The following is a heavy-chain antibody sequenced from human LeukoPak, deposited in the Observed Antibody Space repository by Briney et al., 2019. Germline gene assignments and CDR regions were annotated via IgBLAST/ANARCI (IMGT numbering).Heavy chain of an antibody. CDR1: GFTFSSYW. J-gene: IGHJ4*02. CDR2: IKQDGSEK. D-gene: IGHD3-3*01. V-gene: IGHV3-7*01. CDR3: ARDRSVTYYDFWSGYLDHYFDH. Sequence: GGSLRLSCAASGFTFSSYWVSWVRQAPGKGLEWVANIKQDGSEKYYVDSVKGRFTISRDNAKNSLYLQMNSLRAEDTAVYYCARDRSVTYYDFWSGYLDHYFDHWGQGTLVTVSS.